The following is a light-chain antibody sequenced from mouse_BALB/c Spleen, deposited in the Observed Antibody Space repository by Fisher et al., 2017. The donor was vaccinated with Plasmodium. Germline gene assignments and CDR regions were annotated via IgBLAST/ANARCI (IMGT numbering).Light chain of an antibody. CDR2: YAS. CDR3: QHSNTWPLT. V-gene: IGKV5-43*01. J-gene: IGKJ5*01. Sequence: DIVITQSPATLSVTPGDSVSLSCRASQFISNNLHWYQQKSLESPRLLIKYASQSISGIPSRFSGSGSGTDFTLSINSVETEDFGVYFCQHSNTWPLTFGAGTKLELE. CDR1: QFISNN.